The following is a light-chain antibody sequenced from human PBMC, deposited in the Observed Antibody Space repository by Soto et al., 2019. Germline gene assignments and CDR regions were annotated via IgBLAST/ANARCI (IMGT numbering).Light chain of an antibody. CDR1: RSVSSY. CDR3: KQYGSLVT. CDR2: GTS. J-gene: IGKJ1*01. V-gene: IGKV3-20*01. Sequence: EIVLTQSPAPLSLSPGESATLSCRATRSVSSYLAWYQQKPGQAPRLLIHGTSNRATGIQDRFSGSGSGTEFTLTIRRLEPEDLAVYYCKQYGSLVTCGQGTKVDIK.